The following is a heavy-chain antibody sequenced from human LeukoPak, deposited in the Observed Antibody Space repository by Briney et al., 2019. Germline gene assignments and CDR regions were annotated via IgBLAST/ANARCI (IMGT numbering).Heavy chain of an antibody. J-gene: IGHJ4*02. Sequence: GGSLRLSCVVSGFPFSSHWMSWVRQAPGKGLEWVANIKEDGSEKYYVDSVKGRFTISRDNAKKSLYLQMDSLRAEDTAVYYCATHGYSELRYFDWSTNEWGQGTLVTVSS. CDR2: IKEDGSEK. CDR1: GFPFSSHW. CDR3: ATHGYSELRYFDWSTNE. V-gene: IGHV3-7*01. D-gene: IGHD3-9*01.